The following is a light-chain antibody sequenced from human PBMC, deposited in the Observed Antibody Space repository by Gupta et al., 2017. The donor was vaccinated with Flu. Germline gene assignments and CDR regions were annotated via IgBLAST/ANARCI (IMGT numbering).Light chain of an antibody. J-gene: IGKJ3*01. V-gene: IGKV3-20*01. CDR2: CAS. Sequence: IVLTPFPGHLPLSPGERATLSCRASQSFGNNYLAWYQQKLGQAPRLLIYCASSRATGIPDRFSGSGSWTDFTLTISRLEPEDFAVYFCQHYGNSPPFTFGPGTKVDIK. CDR3: QHYGNSPPFT. CDR1: QSFGNNY.